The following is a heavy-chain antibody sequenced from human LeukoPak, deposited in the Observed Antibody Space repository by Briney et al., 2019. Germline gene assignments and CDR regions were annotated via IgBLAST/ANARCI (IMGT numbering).Heavy chain of an antibody. Sequence: ASVKVSCKLSGYTLTELSMHWVRQAPGKGLEWMGGFDPEDGETIYAQKFQGRVTMTEDTSTDTAYMELSSLRSEDAAVYYCATEPVLYSFDAFDIWGQGTMVTVSS. V-gene: IGHV1-24*01. J-gene: IGHJ3*02. CDR1: GYTLTELS. CDR2: FDPEDGET. CDR3: ATEPVLYSFDAFDI. D-gene: IGHD2-8*01.